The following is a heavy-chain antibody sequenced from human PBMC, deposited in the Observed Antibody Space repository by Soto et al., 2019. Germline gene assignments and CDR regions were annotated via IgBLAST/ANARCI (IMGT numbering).Heavy chain of an antibody. J-gene: IGHJ6*02. CDR3: GRDGRAGAIALIDYYGMDG. Sequence: QVQLVQSGAEVKKPGDSVKVSCKASGYTFTSYGISWVRQAPGQGLEWMGWISAYNGNTNYAQKLQGRVTMTTDTVTSAAYRELRSRRSDDTAVYDCGRDGRAGAIALIDYYGMDGWGQGTTGTASS. CDR1: GYTFTSYG. V-gene: IGHV1-18*01. D-gene: IGHD2-8*01. CDR2: ISAYNGNT.